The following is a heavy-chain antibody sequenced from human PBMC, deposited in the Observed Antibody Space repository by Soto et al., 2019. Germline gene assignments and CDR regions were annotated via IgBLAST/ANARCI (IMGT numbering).Heavy chain of an antibody. CDR2: ISYDGSNK. V-gene: IGHV3-30*18. CDR1: GFTFSSYG. Sequence: QVQLVESGGGVVQPGRSLRLSCAASGFTFSSYGMHWVRQAPGKGLEWVAVISYDGSNKYYADSVNGRFTISRDNSKNTLYLQMNSRRAEDTAVYYCAKDRPSGSRPYYYGMDVWGQGTTVTVSS. D-gene: IGHD1-26*01. CDR3: AKDRPSGSRPYYYGMDV. J-gene: IGHJ6*02.